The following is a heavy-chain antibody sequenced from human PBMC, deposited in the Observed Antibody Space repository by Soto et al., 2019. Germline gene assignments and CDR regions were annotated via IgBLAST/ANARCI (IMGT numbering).Heavy chain of an antibody. CDR2: ISSGSIV. CDR3: ARDGGGSGWFDH. CDR1: GFTFRSYT. V-gene: IGHV3-48*02. J-gene: IGHJ5*02. D-gene: IGHD6-19*01. Sequence: QLVESGGGLIQPGGSLRLSCAASGFTFRSYTMTWVRQAPGRGLEWVSHISSGSIVYYADSVKGRFTISRVNAKNSLYLQMNSLREDDTAVYYCARDGGGSGWFDHWGQGAVVTVSS.